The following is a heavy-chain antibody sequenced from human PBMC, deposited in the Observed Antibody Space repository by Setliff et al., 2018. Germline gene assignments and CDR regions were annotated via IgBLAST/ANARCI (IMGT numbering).Heavy chain of an antibody. CDR3: ARESRYYYDNLGTLDY. D-gene: IGHD3-22*01. CDR1: GGSINSGDYY. J-gene: IGHJ4*02. V-gene: IGHV4-30-4*08. Sequence: PSETLSLTCTVSGGSINSGDYYWSWIRQPPGKGLEWIGYIYSSGSTYYNPSLKSRVSISVDTSKNQFSLKLSSVTAADTAVYYCARESRYYYDNLGTLDYWGQGTLGTVSS. CDR2: IYSSGST.